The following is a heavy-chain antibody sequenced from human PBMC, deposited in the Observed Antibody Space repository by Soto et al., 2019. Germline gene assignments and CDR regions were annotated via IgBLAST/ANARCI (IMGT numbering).Heavy chain of an antibody. CDR3: ARVGGRFVWDVKNDAFDM. D-gene: IGHD3-16*01. J-gene: IGHJ3*02. CDR1: GFTFSIYG. Sequence: GALRLSCAVSGFTFSIYGMQWVRQAPGKGLECVAGISYDGSDKYYVDSVKGRFTISRDNSKNMLYLQMNSLRAEDTAVYYCARVGGRFVWDVKNDAFDMWGRGTMVTVSS. CDR2: ISYDGSDK. V-gene: IGHV3-30*03.